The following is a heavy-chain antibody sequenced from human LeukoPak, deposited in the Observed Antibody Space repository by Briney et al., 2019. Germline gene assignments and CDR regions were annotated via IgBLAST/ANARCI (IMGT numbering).Heavy chain of an antibody. Sequence: SETLSLTCTVSGGSISNHYWSWIRQPAGTGLEWIGRIYTSGSTNYNPSLKSRITMSVDTSKNQFSLKLSSVTAADTAVYYCARDSSRTFDYWGQGTLVTVSS. CDR2: IYTSGST. J-gene: IGHJ4*02. D-gene: IGHD2-2*01. V-gene: IGHV4-4*07. CDR1: GGSISNHY. CDR3: ARDSSRTFDY.